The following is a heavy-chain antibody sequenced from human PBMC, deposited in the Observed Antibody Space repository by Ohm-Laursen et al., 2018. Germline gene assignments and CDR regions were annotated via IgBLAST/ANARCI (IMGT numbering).Heavy chain of an antibody. Sequence: SDTLSLTCTVSGGSMSGYYWNWVRQPPGKGLEWIGYQYYSGRTSYNPSLRGRVAISVDMSKSQCSLILSSVTAADTAVYYCVREKHDGYDDRAFDVWGRGTVVTV. CDR2: QYYSGRT. CDR3: VREKHDGYDDRAFDV. J-gene: IGHJ3*01. CDR1: GGSMSGYY. D-gene: IGHD5-12*01. V-gene: IGHV4-59*01.